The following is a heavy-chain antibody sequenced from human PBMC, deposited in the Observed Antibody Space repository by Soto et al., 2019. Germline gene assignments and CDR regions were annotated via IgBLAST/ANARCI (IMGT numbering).Heavy chain of an antibody. CDR1: GFTFSSYW. Sequence: GGSLRLSCAASGFTFSSYWMSWVRQAPGKGLEWVANIKQDGSEKYYVDSVKGRFTISRDNAKNSLYLQMNSLRAEDTAVYYCARVIPHHRGFYGTPYFDYWGQGTLVTVSS. V-gene: IGHV3-7*01. CDR3: ARVIPHHRGFYGTPYFDY. D-gene: IGHD5-12*01. J-gene: IGHJ4*02. CDR2: IKQDGSEK.